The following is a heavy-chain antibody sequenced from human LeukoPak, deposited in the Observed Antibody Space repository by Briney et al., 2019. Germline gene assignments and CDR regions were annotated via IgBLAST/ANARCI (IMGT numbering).Heavy chain of an antibody. CDR3: ARSRYYGSGSYYLYYYYYGMDV. J-gene: IGHJ6*02. Sequence: SETPSLTCAVYGGSFSGYYWSWIRQPPGKGLEWIGEINHSGSTNYNPPLKSRVTISVDTSKNQFSLKLGSVTAADTAVYYCARSRYYGSGSYYLYYYYYGMDVWGQGTTVTVSS. CDR1: GGSFSGYY. V-gene: IGHV4-34*01. D-gene: IGHD3-10*01. CDR2: INHSGST.